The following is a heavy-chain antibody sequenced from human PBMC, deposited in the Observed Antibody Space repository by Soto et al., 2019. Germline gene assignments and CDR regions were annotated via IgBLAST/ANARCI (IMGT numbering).Heavy chain of an antibody. CDR2: ISSTTNYI. CDR3: ARESEDLTSNFDY. Sequence: GGSLRLSCAASGFTFSTYTMNWVRQAPGKGLEWVSSISSTTNYIYYGDSMKGRFTISRDNAKNSLYLEMNSLRAEDTAVYYCARESEDLTSNFDYWGQGTLVTVSS. CDR1: GFTFSTYT. J-gene: IGHJ4*02. V-gene: IGHV3-21*06.